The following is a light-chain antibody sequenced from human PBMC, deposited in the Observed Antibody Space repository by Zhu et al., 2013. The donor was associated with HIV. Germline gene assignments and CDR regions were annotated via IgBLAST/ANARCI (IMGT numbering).Light chain of an antibody. CDR2: RNN. Sequence: QSVLTQPPSASGTPGQRVTISCSGSSSNIGSNYVYWYQQLPGTAPKLLIYRNNQRPSGVPDRFSGSKSGTSASLTISGLRSDNEADYYCAAWDDSLSGWVFGGGTKVTVL. CDR1: SSNIGSNY. J-gene: IGLJ3*02. CDR3: AAWDDSLSGWV. V-gene: IGLV1-47*01.